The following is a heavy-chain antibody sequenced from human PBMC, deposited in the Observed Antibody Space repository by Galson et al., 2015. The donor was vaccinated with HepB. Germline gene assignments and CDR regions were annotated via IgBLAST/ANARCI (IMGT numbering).Heavy chain of an antibody. D-gene: IGHD2-2*01. CDR3: ARTSLTDLPAATPFVYYYYGMDV. J-gene: IGHJ6*02. CDR1: GGTFSSYA. CDR2: IIPIFGTA. V-gene: IGHV1-69*13. Sequence: SVKVSCKASGGTFSSYAISWVRQAPGQGLEWMGGIIPIFGTANYAQKFQGRVTITADESTSTAYMELSSLRSEDTAVYYCARTSLTDLPAATPFVYYYYGMDVWGQGTTVTVSS.